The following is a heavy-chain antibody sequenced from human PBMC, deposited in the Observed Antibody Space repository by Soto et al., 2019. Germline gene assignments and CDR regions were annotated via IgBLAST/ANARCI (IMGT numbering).Heavy chain of an antibody. CDR3: ARVPGGVGREYCTNGVCSLAPMKYGMDV. D-gene: IGHD2-8*01. CDR1: GGSISSGGYS. Sequence: PSETLSLTCAVSGGSISSGGYSWNWIRQSPSRGLEWLGRTYYRSKWYNDYAVSVKSRITINPDTSKNQFSLQLNSVTPEDTAVYYCARVPGGVGREYCTNGVCSLAPMKYGMDVWGQGTTVTVSS. V-gene: IGHV6-1*01. J-gene: IGHJ6*02. CDR2: TYYRSKWYN.